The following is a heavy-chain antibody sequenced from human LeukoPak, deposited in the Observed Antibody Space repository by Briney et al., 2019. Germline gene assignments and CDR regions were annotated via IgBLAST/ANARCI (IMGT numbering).Heavy chain of an antibody. D-gene: IGHD3-22*01. Sequence: GGSLRLSCAASGFTFSYYEMNWVRQAPGKGLEWISYISGSGETRSYADSVRGRFTISRDNANYSLNLQMNSLRAEDTAVYYCARDLHTSGSIALDSWGRGILVIVSS. CDR2: ISGSGETR. CDR3: ARDLHTSGSIALDS. CDR1: GFTFSYYE. J-gene: IGHJ4*02. V-gene: IGHV3-48*03.